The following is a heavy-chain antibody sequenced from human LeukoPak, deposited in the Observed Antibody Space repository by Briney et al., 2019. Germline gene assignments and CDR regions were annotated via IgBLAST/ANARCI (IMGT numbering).Heavy chain of an antibody. CDR1: GFTFSSCW. CDR3: ARAAVASPGDV. CDR2: IKPDGSEG. J-gene: IGHJ6*02. V-gene: IGHV3-7*04. D-gene: IGHD6-19*01. Sequence: PGGSLRLSCAASGFTFSSCWMAWVRQAPGKGLEWVANIKPDGSEGYYVDSLKGRFTISRDNAENSLYLQMNSLRVEDTAVYYCARAAVASPGDVWGQGTTVTVSS.